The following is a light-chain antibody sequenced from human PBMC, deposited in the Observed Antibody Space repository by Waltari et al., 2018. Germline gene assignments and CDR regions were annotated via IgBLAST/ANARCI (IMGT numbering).Light chain of an antibody. CDR2: ATS. V-gene: IGKV3-15*01. J-gene: IGKJ4*01. Sequence: EIVMTQSPATLSVSPGERATLSCRASQSVRSNLAWYQQKPGQAPRLLIYATSTRATGVPDRFSGSGSETEFTLTISSLQSEDFAVYYCQQYNNWPPATFGGGTKVEIK. CDR3: QQYNNWPPAT. CDR1: QSVRSN.